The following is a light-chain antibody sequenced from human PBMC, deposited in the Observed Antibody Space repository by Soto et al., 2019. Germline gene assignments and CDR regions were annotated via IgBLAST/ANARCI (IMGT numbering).Light chain of an antibody. V-gene: IGKV3-20*01. CDR1: QSVRSNY. J-gene: IGKJ5*01. CDR3: QQYGSSQIT. Sequence: EIVLTQSPGTLSLSPGERATLSCRASQSVRSNYLAWYQQKPGQAPRLLIYGASSRRTGIPDRFSGSGSGTDVTLTISRLEPEDFAVYYCQQYGSSQITFGQGTRLEIK. CDR2: GAS.